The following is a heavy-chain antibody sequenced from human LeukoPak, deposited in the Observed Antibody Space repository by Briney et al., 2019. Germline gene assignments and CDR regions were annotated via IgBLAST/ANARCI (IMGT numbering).Heavy chain of an antibody. CDR2: ISSSSSYI. J-gene: IGHJ4*02. V-gene: IGHV3-21*01. Sequence: GGSLRLSCAASGFTFSSYSMNWVRQAPGKGLEWVSSISSSSSYIYYADSVKGRFTISRDNAKNSLYLQMSSLRAEDTAIYYCARALYNRGWYPDYFDSWGQGALVTVSS. D-gene: IGHD6-19*01. CDR3: ARALYNRGWYPDYFDS. CDR1: GFTFSSYS.